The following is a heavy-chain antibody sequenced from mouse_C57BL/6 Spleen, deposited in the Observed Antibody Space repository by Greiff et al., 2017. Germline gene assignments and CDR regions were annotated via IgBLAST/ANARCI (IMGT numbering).Heavy chain of an antibody. D-gene: IGHD2-4*01. V-gene: IGHV1-56*01. CDR1: GYTFTSHW. Sequence: VKLVESGPELVRPWASVKISCTAPGYTFTSHWMQWVRQWPGQGLEWIGEIFAGSGSTYYNEKCKGKATRTVVTSSSTAYMQLSSLTSEDSAVYVCASSGVLRPKNAMDYWGQGTSVTVSS. CDR3: ASSGVLRPKNAMDY. CDR2: IFAGSGST. J-gene: IGHJ4*01.